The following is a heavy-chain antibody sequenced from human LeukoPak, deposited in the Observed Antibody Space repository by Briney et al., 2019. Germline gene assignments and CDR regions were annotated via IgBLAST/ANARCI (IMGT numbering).Heavy chain of an antibody. J-gene: IGHJ2*01. D-gene: IGHD4-17*01. V-gene: IGHV1-46*01. CDR1: VYRFTSTY. Sequence: ASVKVSCKASVYRFTSTYMHWVRRAPGQGLEWMGLINPTGTYTKYAQKFQGRVSMTRDTSTSTDYMELRSLTSEDSAVYYCARDQSGSTTVTVTTDYWYFDVWGRGTLVTVSS. CDR2: INPTGTYT. CDR3: ARDQSGSTTVTVTTDYWYFDV.